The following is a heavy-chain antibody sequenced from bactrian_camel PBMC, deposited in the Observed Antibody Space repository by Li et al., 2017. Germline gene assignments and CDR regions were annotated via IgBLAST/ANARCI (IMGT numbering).Heavy chain of an antibody. J-gene: IGHJ4*01. V-gene: IGHV3S53*01. CDR2: ISRDGTT. Sequence: HVQLVESGGGSVQAGGSLRLSCRFSGRITSTHCLAWYRQAPGKERELISSISRDGTTNYADSVKGRFSISQDTAGTNLYLQMNSLEIEDTATYYCAAEVGGPCAYKDYGGSPANDSYLYWGQGTQVTVS. CDR3: AAEVGGPCAYKDYGGSPANDSYLY. D-gene: IGHD2*01. CDR1: GRITSTHC.